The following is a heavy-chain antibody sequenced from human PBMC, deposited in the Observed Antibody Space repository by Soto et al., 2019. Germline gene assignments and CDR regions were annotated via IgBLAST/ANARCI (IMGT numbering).Heavy chain of an antibody. J-gene: IGHJ4*02. CDR2: IYPGDSDT. V-gene: IGHV5-51*01. CDR3: ARQVEDGYSFAYHY. Sequence: ESLKISCRGSGYSFASYWIGWVRQMPGKGLEWMGIIYPGDSDTRYSPSSQGQVTISADKSISTAYLHWSSLKASDSAMYYCARQVEDGYSFAYHYWGQGTQVTVSS. CDR1: GYSFASYW. D-gene: IGHD5-18*01.